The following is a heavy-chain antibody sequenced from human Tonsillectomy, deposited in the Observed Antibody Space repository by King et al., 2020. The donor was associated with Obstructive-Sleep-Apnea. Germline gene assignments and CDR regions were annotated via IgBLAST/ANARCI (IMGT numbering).Heavy chain of an antibody. J-gene: IGHJ4*02. Sequence: QLQESGPGLVKPSETLSLTCSVSAGSISSYYWSWIRQPPGKGLEWIGQIYYRGSTKKNPSLKSRVTVSLDTSKNQFSLTLTSVTAADTAIYYCARDGRAAAGIDSWGQGTLVTVSS. CDR1: AGSISSYY. CDR3: ARDGRAAAGIDS. CDR2: IYYRGST. V-gene: IGHV4-59*01. D-gene: IGHD6-13*01.